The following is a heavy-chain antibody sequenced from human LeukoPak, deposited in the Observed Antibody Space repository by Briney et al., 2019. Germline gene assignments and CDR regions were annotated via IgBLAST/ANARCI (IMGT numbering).Heavy chain of an antibody. Sequence: SGPTLVKPTQTLTLTCTLSGFSLNTSGVGVGWNRQPPGKALEWLTLIYRDDDKRYSPSLKSRFTITKDTSKNQVVLTMTNMDPVDTATYYCAHSFSSSQRLKFKHFQHWGQGTLVTVSS. J-gene: IGHJ1*01. V-gene: IGHV2-5*02. CDR3: AHSFSSSQRLKFKHFQH. CDR2: IYRDDDK. CDR1: GFSLNTSGVG. D-gene: IGHD6-13*01.